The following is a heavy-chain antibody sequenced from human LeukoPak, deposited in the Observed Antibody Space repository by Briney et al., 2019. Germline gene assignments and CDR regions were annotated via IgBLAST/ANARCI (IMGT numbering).Heavy chain of an antibody. CDR2: INHSGST. J-gene: IGHJ4*02. D-gene: IGHD6-13*01. V-gene: IGHV4-39*07. CDR3: ASRIAAGFDY. CDR1: GGSVISDTYY. Sequence: SETLSLTCTVSGGSVISDTYYWGWIRQPPGKGLEWIGEINHSGSTNYNPSLKSRVTISVDTSKNQFSLKLSSVTAADTAVYYCASRIAAGFDYWGQGTLVTVSS.